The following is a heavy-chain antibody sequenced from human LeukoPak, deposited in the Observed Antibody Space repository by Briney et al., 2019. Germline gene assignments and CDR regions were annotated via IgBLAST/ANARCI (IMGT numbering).Heavy chain of an antibody. CDR1: GGSISSYY. Sequence: SETLSLTCTVSGGSISSYYWSWIRQPPGKGLEWIGYIYYSGSTNYNPSLKSRVTISVDTSKNQFSLKLSSVTAADTPVYYCARLKYYYDSSGYPLDYWGQGTLVTVSS. D-gene: IGHD3-22*01. J-gene: IGHJ4*02. V-gene: IGHV4-59*08. CDR2: IYYSGST. CDR3: ARLKYYYDSSGYPLDY.